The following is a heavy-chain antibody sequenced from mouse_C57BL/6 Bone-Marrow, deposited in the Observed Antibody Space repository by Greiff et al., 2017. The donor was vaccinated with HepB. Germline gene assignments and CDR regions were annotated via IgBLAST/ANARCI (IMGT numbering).Heavy chain of an antibody. CDR1: GFTFSSYG. D-gene: IGHD2-2*01. Sequence: EVQLQESGGDLVKPGGSLKLSCAASGFTFSSYGMSWVRQTPDKRLEWVATISSGGSYTYYPDSVKGRFTISRDNAKNTLYLQMSSLKSEDTAMYYCARPFYGFHWGTGTTVTVSS. V-gene: IGHV5-6*01. CDR3: ARPFYGFH. J-gene: IGHJ1*03. CDR2: ISSGGSYT.